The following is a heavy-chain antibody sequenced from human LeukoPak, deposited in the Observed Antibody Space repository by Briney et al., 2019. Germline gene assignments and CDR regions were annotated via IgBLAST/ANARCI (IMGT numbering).Heavy chain of an antibody. D-gene: IGHD3-3*01. Sequence: SETLSLTCTVSGYPISSRYFWGWIRQPPGKGLEWIGSIYQSGSTYYNPSLKSRVTISVDTSKDQFSVKLTSVTAADAAVYFCARQSAYNPYYAFDSWGQGTLVTVSS. J-gene: IGHJ4*02. CDR3: ARQSAYNPYYAFDS. CDR1: GYPISSRYF. CDR2: IYQSGST. V-gene: IGHV4-38-2*02.